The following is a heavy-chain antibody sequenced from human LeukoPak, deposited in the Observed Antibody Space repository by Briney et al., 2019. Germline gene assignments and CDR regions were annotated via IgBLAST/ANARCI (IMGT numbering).Heavy chain of an antibody. J-gene: IGHJ4*02. CDR2: IIPIFGTA. CDR1: GGTFSSYA. V-gene: IGHV1-69*05. CDR3: ARLPVYDSSGHDY. D-gene: IGHD3-22*01. Sequence: GASVKVSCKASGGTFSSYAISWVRQAPGQGLEWMGGIIPIFGTANYAQRFQGRVTITTDESTSTAYMELSSLRSEDTAVYYCARLPVYDSSGHDYWGQGTLVTVSS.